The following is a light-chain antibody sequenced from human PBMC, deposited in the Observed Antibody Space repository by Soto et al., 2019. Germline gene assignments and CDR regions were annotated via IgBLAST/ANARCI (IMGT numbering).Light chain of an antibody. V-gene: IGLV2-14*01. Sequence: QSALTQPAYVSGSPGQSITISCSGTSSDVGGYNYVSWYQQHPGKAPKLMIYDVSNRPSGVSNRFSGSKSGNTASLTISGPQAEDEADYYCCSYTSSSTLVVFGGGTKLTVL. CDR3: CSYTSSSTLVV. J-gene: IGLJ2*01. CDR2: DVS. CDR1: SSDVGGYNY.